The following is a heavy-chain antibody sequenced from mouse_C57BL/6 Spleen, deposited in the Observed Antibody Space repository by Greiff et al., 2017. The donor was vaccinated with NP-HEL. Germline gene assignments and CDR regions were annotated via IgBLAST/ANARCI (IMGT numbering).Heavy chain of an antibody. Sequence: EVKLQESGPGLVKPSQSLSLTCSVTGYSITSGYYWNWIRQFPGNKLEWMGYISYDGSNNYNPSLKNRISITRDTSKNQFFLKLNSVTTEDTATXYCARGDYDDYFDDWGQGTTLTVSS. J-gene: IGHJ2*01. D-gene: IGHD2-4*01. V-gene: IGHV3-6*01. CDR2: ISYDGSN. CDR3: ARGDYDDYFDD. CDR1: GYSITSGYY.